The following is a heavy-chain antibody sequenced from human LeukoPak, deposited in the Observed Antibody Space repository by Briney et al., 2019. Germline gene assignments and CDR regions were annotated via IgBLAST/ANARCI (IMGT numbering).Heavy chain of an antibody. CDR1: GGTFSSYA. D-gene: IGHD2-2*01. CDR3: ARMGLDCSSTSCYLDY. V-gene: IGHV1-69*05. CDR2: IIPIFGTA. Sequence: SVKVSCKASGGTFSSYAISWVRQAPGQGLEWMGRIIPIFGTANYAQKFQGRVTITTDESTSTAYMGLSSLRSEDTAVYYCARMGLDCSSTSCYLDYWGQGTLVTVSS. J-gene: IGHJ4*02.